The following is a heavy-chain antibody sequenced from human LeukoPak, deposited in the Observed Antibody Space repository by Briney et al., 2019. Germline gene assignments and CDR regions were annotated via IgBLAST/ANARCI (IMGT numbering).Heavy chain of an antibody. CDR1: GFTFSSYA. V-gene: IGHV3-30-3*01. D-gene: IGHD3-22*01. CDR3: ARDTYYYDSSGSLGYGMDV. J-gene: IGHJ6*02. CDR2: ISYDGSNK. Sequence: PGRSLRLSCAASGFTFSSYAMHWVRQAPGKGLEWVAVISYDGSNKYYADSVKGRFTISRDNSKNTLYLQMNSLRAEDTAVYYCARDTYYYDSSGSLGYGMDVWGQGTTVTVSS.